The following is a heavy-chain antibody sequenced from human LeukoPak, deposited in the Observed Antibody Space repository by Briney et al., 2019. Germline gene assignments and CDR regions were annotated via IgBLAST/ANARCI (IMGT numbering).Heavy chain of an antibody. CDR3: ATYMLRDNWNVHTFDS. V-gene: IGHV1-69*05. D-gene: IGHD1-1*01. CDR2: IIPIFGTA. Sequence: ASVKVSCKASRGTFITYTINWVRQAPGQGLEWMGGIIPIFGTANYAQKFQGRVTVTTDDSTSTAFMELSSLRSEDTAVYYCATYMLRDNWNVHTFDSWGQGTLVTVSS. J-gene: IGHJ4*02. CDR1: RGTFITYT.